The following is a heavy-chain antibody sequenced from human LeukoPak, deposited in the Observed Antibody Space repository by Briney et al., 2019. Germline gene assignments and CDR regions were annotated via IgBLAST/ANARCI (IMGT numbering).Heavy chain of an antibody. D-gene: IGHD6-19*01. V-gene: IGHV4-31*03. CDR1: GGSISSGGYY. CDR3: ARDRSSQQWLANNWFDP. J-gene: IGHJ5*02. CDR2: IYYSGST. Sequence: SETLSLTCTVSGGSISSGGYYWSWIRQHPGKGLEWIGYIYYSGSTYYNPSLKSRVTISVDTSKNQFSLKLSSVTAADTAVYYCARDRSSQQWLANNWFDPWGQGTLVTVSS.